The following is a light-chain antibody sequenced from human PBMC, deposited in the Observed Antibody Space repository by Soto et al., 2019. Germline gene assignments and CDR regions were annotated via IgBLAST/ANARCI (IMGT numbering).Light chain of an antibody. Sequence: DLTQSPAPQPWSSGDRPPRSSTVSQTISSSYLAWYQQRPGQAHRLLIYGASTRAAGIPDRFRGTGSGTDFTLPITRLEPEDSAVYFCQQYPRPPTTFGQGTRLEIK. V-gene: IGKV3-20*01. CDR1: QTISSSY. J-gene: IGKJ5*01. CDR2: GAS. CDR3: QQYPRPPTT.